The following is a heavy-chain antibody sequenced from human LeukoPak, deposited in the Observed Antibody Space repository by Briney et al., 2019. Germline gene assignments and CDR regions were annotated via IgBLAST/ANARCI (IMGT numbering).Heavy chain of an antibody. CDR2: IHQDGGEK. CDR3: ARDGGWAVRGADY. CDR1: GFTLSSYW. V-gene: IGHV3-7*01. Sequence: GGSLRLSCAASGFTLSSYWMTWVRQAPGKGLEWVANIHQDGGEKYYVDSVKGRFTISRDNAKNSLYLQMNRLRAEDTAVYYCARDGGWAVRGADYWGQGTLVTVSS. J-gene: IGHJ4*02. D-gene: IGHD3-10*01.